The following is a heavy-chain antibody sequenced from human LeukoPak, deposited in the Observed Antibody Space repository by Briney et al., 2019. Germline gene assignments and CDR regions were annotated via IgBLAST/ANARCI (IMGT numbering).Heavy chain of an antibody. J-gene: IGHJ4*02. CDR3: AKFDRFVAAAGHFDY. V-gene: IGHV3-23*01. CDR1: GLTFINFG. CDR2: ISGSAVIT. D-gene: IGHD6-13*01. Sequence: GGSLRLSCAASGLTFINFGMTWVRQAPGKGLEWVSAISGSAVITFYADSVKGRFTISRDNSKNTLYLQMNSLRAEDTAVYYCAKFDRFVAAAGHFDYWGQGTLVTVSS.